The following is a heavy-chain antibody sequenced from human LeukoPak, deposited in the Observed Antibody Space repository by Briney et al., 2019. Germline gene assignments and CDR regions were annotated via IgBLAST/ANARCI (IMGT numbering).Heavy chain of an antibody. CDR2: IYYSGST. CDR3: ARVTGYMTEDYFDY. J-gene: IGHJ4*02. Sequence: SETLSLTCTVSGGSINSYYWSWIRQPPGQGLEWIGYIYYSGSTNYNPSLKSRVTISVDTSKNQFSLRLSSVTAADTAVYYWARVTGYMTEDYFDYWGQGTLITVSS. D-gene: IGHD6-13*01. V-gene: IGHV4-59*01. CDR1: GGSINSYY.